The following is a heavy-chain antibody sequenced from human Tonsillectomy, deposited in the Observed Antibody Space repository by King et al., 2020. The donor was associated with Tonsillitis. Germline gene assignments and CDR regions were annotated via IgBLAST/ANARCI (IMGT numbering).Heavy chain of an antibody. D-gene: IGHD5-12*01. CDR2: IYYSGSP. CDR3: ARSKGGGTITPIFNWFDP. Sequence: LQLQESGPGLVKPSETLSLTCTVSGGSISSSGYSWGWIRQPPGKWLEWIGSIYYSGSPYYNPSLKSRVTISGDTSKNQFSLKVTSMTAADTAVYYCARSKGGGTITPIFNWFDPWGRGTLVTVSS. V-gene: IGHV4-39*07. CDR1: GGSISSSGYS. J-gene: IGHJ5*02.